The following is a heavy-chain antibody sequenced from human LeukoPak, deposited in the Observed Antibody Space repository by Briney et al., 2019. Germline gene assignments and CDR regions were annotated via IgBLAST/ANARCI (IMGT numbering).Heavy chain of an antibody. CDR2: INPNSGGT. CDR3: AIWGGPYGSGSYFVDI. CDR1: GYTFTGYY. D-gene: IGHD3-10*01. Sequence: ASVKVSCKXSGYTFTGYYMHWVRQAPGQGLEWMGRINPNSGGTNYSQKFQGRVTMTRDTSISTAYMELSRLRSDDTAVYYCAIWGGPYGSGSYFVDIWGQGTMVTVSS. V-gene: IGHV1-2*06. J-gene: IGHJ3*02.